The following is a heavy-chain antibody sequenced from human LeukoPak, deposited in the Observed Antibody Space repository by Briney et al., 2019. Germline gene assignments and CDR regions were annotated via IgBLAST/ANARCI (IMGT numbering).Heavy chain of an antibody. Sequence: SETLSLTCTVSGGSISSSSYYWSWIRQPPGKGLEWIGYIYHSGSTYYNPSLKSRVTISVDRSKNQFSLKLSSVTAADTAVYYCARAKLRFKDGPFDYWGQGTLVTVSS. J-gene: IGHJ4*02. V-gene: IGHV4-30-2*01. D-gene: IGHD3-3*01. CDR3: ARAKLRFKDGPFDY. CDR1: GGSISSSSYY. CDR2: IYHSGST.